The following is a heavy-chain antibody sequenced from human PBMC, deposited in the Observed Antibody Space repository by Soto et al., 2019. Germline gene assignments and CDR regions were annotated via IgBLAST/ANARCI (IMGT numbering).Heavy chain of an antibody. J-gene: IGHJ4*02. Sequence: PGGSLRLSCAASGFTFNKYAMSWVRQAPGKGLEWVSGISGGGSNKYYADSVKGRFTISRDNSKNTLYLQMNSLRAEDTAVYYCAKDWVELELDYWGQGTLVTVSS. V-gene: IGHV3-23*01. CDR1: GFTFNKYA. D-gene: IGHD1-7*01. CDR2: ISGGGSNK. CDR3: AKDWVELELDY.